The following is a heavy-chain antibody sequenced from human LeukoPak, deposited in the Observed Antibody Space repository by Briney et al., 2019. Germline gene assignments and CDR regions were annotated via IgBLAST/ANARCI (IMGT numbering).Heavy chain of an antibody. CDR1: GGSVSSGSYY. J-gene: IGHJ5*02. V-gene: IGHV4-61*01. CDR2: IYYSGST. CDR3: ARDSSSTFSP. Sequence: SETLSLTCTVSGGSVSSGSYYWSWIRQPPGKGLEWIGYIYYSGSTNYNPSLKSRVIISVDTSKNQFSLKLSSVTAADTAVYYCARDSSSTFSPWGQGTLVTVSS. D-gene: IGHD2-2*01.